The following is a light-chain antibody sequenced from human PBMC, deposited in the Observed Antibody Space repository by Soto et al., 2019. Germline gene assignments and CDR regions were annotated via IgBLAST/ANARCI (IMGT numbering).Light chain of an antibody. V-gene: IGKV2-28*01. CDR2: LVS. CDR3: MQPLQSWT. Sequence: IVLTQSPLSLHVTPGERACISWSSSQSLLHSNGYNYLDWYLQKPGQSPHLLIYLVSNRASGVPDRFSGSGSGTDFTLKISRVEAEDVGVYYCMQPLQSWTVGQGTQVDIK. J-gene: IGKJ1*01. CDR1: QSLLHSNGYNY.